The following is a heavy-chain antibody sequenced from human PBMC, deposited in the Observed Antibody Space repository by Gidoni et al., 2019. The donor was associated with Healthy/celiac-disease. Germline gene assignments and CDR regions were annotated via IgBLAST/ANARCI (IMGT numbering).Heavy chain of an antibody. CDR2: IVVGSGNT. V-gene: IGHV1-58*01. CDR3: AADDSSGYYYGGGY. Sequence: QMQLVQSGPEVKKPGTSVTVSCTASGFTFTSSAVQWVRQARGQRLEWIGWIVVGSGNTNYAQKFQERVTITRDMSTSTAYMELSSLRSEDTAVYYCAADDSSGYYYGGGYWGQGTLVTVSS. J-gene: IGHJ4*02. D-gene: IGHD3-22*01. CDR1: GFTFTSSA.